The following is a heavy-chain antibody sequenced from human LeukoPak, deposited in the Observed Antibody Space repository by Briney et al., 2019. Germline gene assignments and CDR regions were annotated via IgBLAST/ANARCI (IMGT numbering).Heavy chain of an antibody. J-gene: IGHJ3*02. Sequence: SVKVSCKASGGTFSSYAISWVRQALGQGLEWMGRIIPILGIANYAQKFQGRVTITADKSTSTAYMELSSLRSEDTAVYYCARDQGRSMGAFDIWGQGTMVTVSS. V-gene: IGHV1-69*04. CDR1: GGTFSSYA. CDR3: ARDQGRSMGAFDI. CDR2: IIPILGIA.